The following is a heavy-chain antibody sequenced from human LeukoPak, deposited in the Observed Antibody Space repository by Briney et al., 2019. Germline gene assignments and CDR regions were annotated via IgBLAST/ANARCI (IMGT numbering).Heavy chain of an antibody. Sequence: GGSLRLSCAASGFTFSRYGMHWVRQAPGKGLERGAVISYDGSNKYYADSVKGRFTISRDNSKNTLYLQMNSLRAEDTAVYYCAKDYYDSSGYFNFDYWGQGTLVTVSS. J-gene: IGHJ4*02. CDR3: AKDYYDSSGYFNFDY. CDR2: ISYDGSNK. V-gene: IGHV3-30*18. CDR1: GFTFSRYG. D-gene: IGHD3-22*01.